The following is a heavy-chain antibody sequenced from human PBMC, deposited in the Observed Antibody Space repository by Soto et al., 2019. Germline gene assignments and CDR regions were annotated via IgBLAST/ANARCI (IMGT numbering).Heavy chain of an antibody. CDR1: GGSISSYY. CDR2: IYYSGST. D-gene: IGHD3-3*01. J-gene: IGHJ5*02. V-gene: IGHV4-59*01. Sequence: SETLSLTCTVSGGSISSYYWSWIRQPPGKGLEWIGYIYYSGSTNHNPSLKSRVTISVDTAKNQFSLKLSSVTAADTAVYYCARVLKFYDFWSGPRRWFDRSAQGTLVIVSS. CDR3: ARVLKFYDFWSGPRRWFDR.